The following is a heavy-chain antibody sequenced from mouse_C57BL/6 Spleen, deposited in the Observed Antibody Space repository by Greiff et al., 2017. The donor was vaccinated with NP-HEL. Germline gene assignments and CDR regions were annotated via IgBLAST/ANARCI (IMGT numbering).Heavy chain of an antibody. Sequence: DVKLVESGGGLVKPGGSLKLSCAASGFTFSSYAMSWVRQTPEKRLEWVATISDGGSYTYYPDNVKGRFTISRDNAKNNLYLQMSHLKSEDTAMYYCARNTTGGYFDVWGTGTTVTVSS. CDR3: ARNTTGGYFDV. J-gene: IGHJ1*03. V-gene: IGHV5-4*03. CDR2: ISDGGSYT. CDR1: GFTFSSYA. D-gene: IGHD1-1*01.